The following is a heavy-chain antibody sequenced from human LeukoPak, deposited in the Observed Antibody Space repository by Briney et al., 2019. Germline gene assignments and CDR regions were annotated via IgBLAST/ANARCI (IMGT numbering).Heavy chain of an antibody. CDR2: ISGSGGGT. V-gene: IGHV3-23*01. J-gene: IGHJ6*02. D-gene: IGHD3-9*01. Sequence: PGGSLRLSCAASGFTFSSYAMSWVRQAPGKGLEWVSAISGSGGGTYYADSVKGRFTISRDNSKNTLYLQMNSLRAEDTAVYYCAKGWFVLTGYYPPNYYYYGMDVWGQGTTVTVSS. CDR3: AKGWFVLTGYYPPNYYYYGMDV. CDR1: GFTFSSYA.